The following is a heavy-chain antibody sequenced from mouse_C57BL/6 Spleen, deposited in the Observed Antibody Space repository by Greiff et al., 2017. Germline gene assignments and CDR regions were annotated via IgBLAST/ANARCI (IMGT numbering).Heavy chain of an antibody. J-gene: IGHJ4*01. D-gene: IGHD3-1*01. CDR2: IDPSDSYT. Sequence: VQLQQSGAELVKPGASVKLSCKASGYTFTSYWMQWVKQRPGQGLEWIGEIDPSDSYTNYNQKFKGKATLTVDTSSSTAYMQLSSLTSEDSAVYYCARGLDSYAMDYWGQGTSVTVSS. CDR1: GYTFTSYW. CDR3: ARGLDSYAMDY. V-gene: IGHV1-50*01.